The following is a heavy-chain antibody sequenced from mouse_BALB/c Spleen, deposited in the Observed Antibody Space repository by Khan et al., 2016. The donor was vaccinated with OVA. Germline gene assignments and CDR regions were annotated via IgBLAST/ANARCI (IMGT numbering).Heavy chain of an antibody. CDR2: ISSSGST. J-gene: IGHJ2*01. CDR1: GYSITSDYA. V-gene: IGHV3-2*02. D-gene: IGHD1-1*01. Sequence: VQLKESGPGLLTPSQSLSLTCTVTGYSITSDYAWNWIRQFPGNQLEWMAYISSSGSTPSSPSLRRRISIPRATSKNQCFLQLNSVTTEDTATDDCASGRVVLRDPDYVDYWGQGTTLTVSS. CDR3: ASGRVVLRDPDYVDY.